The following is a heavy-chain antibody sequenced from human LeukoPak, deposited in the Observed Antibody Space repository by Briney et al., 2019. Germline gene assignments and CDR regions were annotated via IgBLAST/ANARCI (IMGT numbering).Heavy chain of an antibody. J-gene: IGHJ5*02. V-gene: IGHV3-23*01. D-gene: IGHD4-23*01. CDR2: ISPGGDRT. CDR3: AKSVTADP. Sequence: GGSLRLSCAASGFTFSTYALSWVRQAPGKGLEWVSAISPGGDRTYYAASVKGRFAISRDNSKNTLYLQMHSLRAEDTAVYYCAKSVTADPWGQGTLVTVSS. CDR1: GFTFSTYA.